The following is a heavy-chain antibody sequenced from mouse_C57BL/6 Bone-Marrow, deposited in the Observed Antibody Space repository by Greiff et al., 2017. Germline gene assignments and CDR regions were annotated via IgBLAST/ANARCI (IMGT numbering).Heavy chain of an antibody. D-gene: IGHD2-2*01. CDR3: ARYRGYVYAMDY. CDR1: GFTFTDYY. V-gene: IGHV7-3*01. Sequence: EVKLMESGGGLVQPGGSLSLSCAASGFTFTDYYMSWVRQPPGKALEWLGFIRNKATGYTTEYSASVKGRFTISRDNSQSILYLQMNALRAEDSAIYYCARYRGYVYAMDYWGQGTSVTVSS. J-gene: IGHJ4*01. CDR2: IRNKATGYTT.